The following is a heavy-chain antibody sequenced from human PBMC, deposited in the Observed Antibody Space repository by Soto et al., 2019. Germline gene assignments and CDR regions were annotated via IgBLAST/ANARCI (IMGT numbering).Heavy chain of an antibody. CDR3: ARAHYYDSSGCYRLDY. V-gene: IGHV1-69*13. Sequence: SVKVSCKASGGTFSSYAISWVRQAPGQGLEWMGGIIPIFGTANYAQKFQGRVTITADESTSTAYMELSSLRSEDTAVYYCARAHYYDSSGCYRLDYWGQGTLVTVSS. D-gene: IGHD3-22*01. CDR1: GGTFSSYA. CDR2: IIPIFGTA. J-gene: IGHJ4*02.